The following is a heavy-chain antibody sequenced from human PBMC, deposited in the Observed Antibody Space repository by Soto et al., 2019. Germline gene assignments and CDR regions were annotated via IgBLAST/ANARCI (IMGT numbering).Heavy chain of an antibody. CDR3: ESSKWLVPGGQFYYYYGMDV. CDR2: IYYSGST. V-gene: IGHV4-59*01. J-gene: IGHJ6*02. CDR1: GGSISSYY. Sequence: QVQLQESGPGLVKPSETLSLTCTVSGGSISSYYWSWIRQPPGQGLEWVGYIYYSGSTNYNPSLKSRVTISVATSKNQFSLKLSSVTAADTAVYYCESSKWLVPGGQFYYYYGMDVWGQGTTVTVSS. D-gene: IGHD6-19*01.